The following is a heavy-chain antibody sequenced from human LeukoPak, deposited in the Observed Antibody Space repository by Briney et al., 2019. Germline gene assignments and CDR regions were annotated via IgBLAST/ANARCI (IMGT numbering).Heavy chain of an antibody. V-gene: IGHV4-59*01. CDR1: GDSISSDC. D-gene: IGHD3-3*01. Sequence: AETLSLACNVSGDSISSDCCRWVRQPPGKGLEWIAHIYYSGSTNYSPSRKTRVTISVDASNNHFSRKVISLTTADTAVYYCARLETLWSVADRGRKWSDGWGQGTLVTVS. CDR2: IYYSGST. CDR3: ARLETLWSVADRGRKWSDG. J-gene: IGHJ5*02.